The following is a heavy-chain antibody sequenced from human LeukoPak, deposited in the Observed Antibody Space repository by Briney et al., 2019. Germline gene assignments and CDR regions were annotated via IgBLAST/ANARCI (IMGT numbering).Heavy chain of an antibody. J-gene: IGHJ4*02. CDR3: ARDSTYYGGNSGGY. Sequence: PSETLSLTCTVSGGSISSSSYYWGWIRQPPGKGLEWIGSIYYSGSTYYNPSLKSRVTISVDTSKNQFSLKLSSVTAADTAVYYCARDSTYYGGNSGGYWGQGTLVTVSS. CDR2: IYYSGST. V-gene: IGHV4-39*07. D-gene: IGHD4-23*01. CDR1: GGSISSSSYY.